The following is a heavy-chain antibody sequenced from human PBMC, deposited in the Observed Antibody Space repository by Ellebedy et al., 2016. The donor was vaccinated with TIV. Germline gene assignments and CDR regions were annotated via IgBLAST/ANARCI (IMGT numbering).Heavy chain of an antibody. D-gene: IGHD2-2*01. CDR3: ARDLPPKDIVVVPAARGDY. CDR1: GYTFTSYG. CDR2: ISAYNGNT. Sequence: ASVKVSCXASGYTFTSYGISWVRQAPGQGLEWMGWISAYNGNTNYAQKLQGRVTMTTDTSTSTAYMELRSLRSDDTAVYYCARDLPPKDIVVVPAARGDYWGQGTLVTVSS. V-gene: IGHV1-18*01. J-gene: IGHJ4*02.